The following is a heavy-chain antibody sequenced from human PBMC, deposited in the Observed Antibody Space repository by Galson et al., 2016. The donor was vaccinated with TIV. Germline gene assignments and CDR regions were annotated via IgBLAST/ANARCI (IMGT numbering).Heavy chain of an antibody. Sequence: SLRLSCAASGFTFSSYTFHWVRQTQGKGLEWVAIISHDGNNKDFADSVEGRFTISRDSSKNTVFLQMNSLRLEDTAVYYCTRDGRGNWKYVDYFDYWGPGTVVTVSS. J-gene: IGHJ4*02. D-gene: IGHD1-7*01. CDR1: GFTFSSYT. V-gene: IGHV3-30-3*01. CDR2: ISHDGNNK. CDR3: TRDGRGNWKYVDYFDY.